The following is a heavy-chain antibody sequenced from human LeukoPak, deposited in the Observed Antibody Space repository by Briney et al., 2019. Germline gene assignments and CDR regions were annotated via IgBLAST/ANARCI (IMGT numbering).Heavy chain of an antibody. Sequence: SETLSLTXTVSGGSISNYYWSWFRQPPGKGLEWSGYIHNDGSTNYNPSLKRRVTISVDTSKDHFSRKLTSVTVADTACYYCIRGGSRGWFDFDFWGQGTLVTVSS. D-gene: IGHD6-19*01. J-gene: IGHJ4*02. CDR3: IRGGSRGWFDFDF. CDR1: GGSISNYY. CDR2: IHNDGST. V-gene: IGHV4-59*01.